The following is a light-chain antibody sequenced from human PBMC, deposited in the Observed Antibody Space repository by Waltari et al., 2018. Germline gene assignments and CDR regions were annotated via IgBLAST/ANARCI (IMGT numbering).Light chain of an antibody. Sequence: EIVMTQSPATLSVSPGERATISCRASQSVSSNLAWYQQKPGQAPRLRLYGASTRATGIPARFSGSGSGTEFTLTISSLQSEDFAVYYCQQYNNWPLWTFGQGTKVEIK. J-gene: IGKJ1*01. CDR3: QQYNNWPLWT. CDR2: GAS. V-gene: IGKV3-15*01. CDR1: QSVSSN.